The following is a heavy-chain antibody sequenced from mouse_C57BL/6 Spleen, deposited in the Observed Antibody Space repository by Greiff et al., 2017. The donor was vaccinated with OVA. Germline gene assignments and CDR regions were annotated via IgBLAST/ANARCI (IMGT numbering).Heavy chain of an antibody. CDR1: GFTFSSYA. D-gene: IGHD2-3*01. CDR3: ARWLLLPYYFDY. V-gene: IGHV5-4*01. CDR2: ISDGGSYT. Sequence: EVQVVESGGGLVKPGGSLKLSCAASGFTFSSYAMSWVRQTPEKRLEWVATISDGGSYTYYPDNVKGRFTISRDNAKNKLYLQMIHLKSEDTAMYYCARWLLLPYYFDYWGQGTTLTVSA. J-gene: IGHJ2*01.